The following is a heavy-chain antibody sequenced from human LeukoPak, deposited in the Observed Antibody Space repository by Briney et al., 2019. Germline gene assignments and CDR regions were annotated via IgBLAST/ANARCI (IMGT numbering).Heavy chain of an antibody. D-gene: IGHD2-8*01. Sequence: QTGGSLRLSCAASGFTFSSYAMSWVRQAPGKGLEWVSAISGSGGSTYYADSVKGRFTISRDNSKNTLYLQMNSLRAEDTAVYYCAKEARYCTNGVCSGSYYYYYMDVWGKGTTVTVSS. J-gene: IGHJ6*03. CDR2: ISGSGGST. CDR3: AKEARYCTNGVCSGSYYYYYMDV. V-gene: IGHV3-23*01. CDR1: GFTFSSYA.